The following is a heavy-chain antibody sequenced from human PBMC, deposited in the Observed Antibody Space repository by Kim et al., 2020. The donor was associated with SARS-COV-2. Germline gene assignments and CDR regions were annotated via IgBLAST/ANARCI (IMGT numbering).Heavy chain of an antibody. D-gene: IGHD6-6*01. J-gene: IGHJ4*02. CDR2: T. V-gene: IGHV1-2*02. Sequence: TNYEQKFHGRVTMTRDTSVSTAYMELSRLRSDDTAVYYCARVYSSSPFDYWGQGTLVTVSS. CDR3: ARVYSSSPFDY.